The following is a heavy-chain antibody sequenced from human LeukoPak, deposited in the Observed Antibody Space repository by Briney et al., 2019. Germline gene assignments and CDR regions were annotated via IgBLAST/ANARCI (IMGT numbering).Heavy chain of an antibody. CDR2: IYYSGST. Sequence: PSETLSLTCTVSGDSISSSSSYWGWIRQPPGKGLEWIGSIYYSGSTYYNTSLKSRVTISVDTSKNQFSLKLSSVTAADTAVYYCARDAHGYSSSWYQLWGQGTLVTVSS. J-gene: IGHJ4*02. V-gene: IGHV4-39*07. CDR1: GDSISSSSSY. CDR3: ARDAHGYSSSWYQL. D-gene: IGHD6-13*01.